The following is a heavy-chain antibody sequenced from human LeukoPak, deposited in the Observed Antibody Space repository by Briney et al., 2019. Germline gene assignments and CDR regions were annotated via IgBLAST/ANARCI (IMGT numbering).Heavy chain of an antibody. CDR3: AREDWRILSYYYGMDV. J-gene: IGHJ6*02. V-gene: IGHV3-21*01. Sequence: GGSLRLSCAASAFTFSSFTMNWVRQAPGKGLEWVSSISSGSRYIHYADSVKGRFTISRDNAKNSLYLQMNSLRAEDTAVYYCAREDWRILSYYYGMDVWGQGTTVTVSS. CDR2: ISSGSRYI. CDR1: AFTFSSFT. D-gene: IGHD1-1*01.